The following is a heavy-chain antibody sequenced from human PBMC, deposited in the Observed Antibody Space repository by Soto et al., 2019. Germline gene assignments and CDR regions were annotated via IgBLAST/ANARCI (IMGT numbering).Heavy chain of an antibody. D-gene: IGHD2-2*01. CDR1: GFTFSNYV. CDR2: ISYDGSSQ. V-gene: IGHV3-30*03. Sequence: QVQLVESGGGVVQPGRSLRLSCAASGFTFSNYVMHWVRRAPGKGLEWVTVISYDGSSQYYADSVKGRFTISRDNSKSTLYLQMNSLRAGDTAVYYCARGGGELLWPDFDIWGLGTVVTVSS. CDR3: ARGGGELLWPDFDI. J-gene: IGHJ3*02.